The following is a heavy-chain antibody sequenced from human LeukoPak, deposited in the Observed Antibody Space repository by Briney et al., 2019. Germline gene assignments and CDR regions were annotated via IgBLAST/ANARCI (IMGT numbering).Heavy chain of an antibody. Sequence: GGSLRLSCAASGFNFVDYAMHWVRQAPGKGLEWVSLISGDGASTYYADSVKGRFTISRDNSKNSLSLQMNNLKTEDTAFYYCARAPYYYDSSGYDTDYWGQGTLVTVSS. CDR1: GFNFVDYA. V-gene: IGHV3-43*02. D-gene: IGHD3-22*01. CDR3: ARAPYYYDSSGYDTDY. J-gene: IGHJ4*02. CDR2: ISGDGAST.